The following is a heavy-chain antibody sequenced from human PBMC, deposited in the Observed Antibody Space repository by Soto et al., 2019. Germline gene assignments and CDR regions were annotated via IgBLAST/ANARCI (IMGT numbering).Heavy chain of an antibody. CDR1: GGSISSGGYY. J-gene: IGHJ6*02. Sequence: SETLSLTCTVSGGSISSGGYYWSWIRQHPGKGLEWIGYIYYSGSTYYNPSLKSRVTISVDTSKNQFSLKLSPVTAADTAVYYCARDNWNRYYGMDVWGQGTTVSVSS. CDR2: IYYSGST. V-gene: IGHV4-31*03. CDR3: ARDNWNRYYGMDV. D-gene: IGHD1-20*01.